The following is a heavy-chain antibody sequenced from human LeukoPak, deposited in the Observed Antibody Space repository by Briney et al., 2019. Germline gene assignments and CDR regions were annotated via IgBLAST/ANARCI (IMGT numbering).Heavy chain of an antibody. V-gene: IGHV4-38-2*01. CDR2: IYHSGST. J-gene: IGHJ4*02. Sequence: SETLSLTCAVSGYSISSGYYWGWIRQPPGKGLEWIGSIYHSGSTYYNPSLKSRVTISVDTSKNQFSLKLSSVTAADPAVYYCARVRGGVGATGYWGQGTLVTVSS. CDR1: GYSISSGYY. D-gene: IGHD1-26*01. CDR3: ARVRGGVGATGY.